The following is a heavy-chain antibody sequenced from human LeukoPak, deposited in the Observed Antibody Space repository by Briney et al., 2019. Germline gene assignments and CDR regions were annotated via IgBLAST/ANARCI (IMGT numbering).Heavy chain of an antibody. CDR2: IYTSGST. CDR1: GGSISSYY. CDR3: ARLRGQLWPHYYMDV. V-gene: IGHV4-4*07. Sequence: PSESLSLTCTVSGGSISSYYWSWIRQPAGKGLEWIGRIYTSGSTNYNPSLKSRVTMSVDTSKNQFSLKLSSVTAADTAVYYCARLRGQLWPHYYMDVWGKGTTVTISS. J-gene: IGHJ6*03. D-gene: IGHD5-18*01.